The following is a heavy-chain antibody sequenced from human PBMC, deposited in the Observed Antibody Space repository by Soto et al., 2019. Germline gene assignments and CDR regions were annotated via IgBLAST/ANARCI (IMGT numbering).Heavy chain of an antibody. CDR1: GGSISSSSYY. Sequence: PSETLSLTCTVSGGSISSSSYYWGWIRQPPGKGLEWIGSIYYSGSTYYNPSLKSRVTISVDTSKNQFSLKLSSVTAADTAVYYCARRFLEWSTYMDVWGQGTTVTVSS. J-gene: IGHJ6*02. CDR2: IYYSGST. V-gene: IGHV4-39*01. CDR3: ARRFLEWSTYMDV. D-gene: IGHD3-3*01.